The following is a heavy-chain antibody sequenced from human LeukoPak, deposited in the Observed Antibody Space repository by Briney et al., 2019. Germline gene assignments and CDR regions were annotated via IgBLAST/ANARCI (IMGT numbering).Heavy chain of an antibody. V-gene: IGHV3-23*01. Sequence: GGSLRLSCAASGFTFSSYSMNWVRQAPGKGLEWVSTISGSGGNTYYADSMKGRFTISRDNSKNTLYLQMNSLRVEDTAVYYCAKAPVMITFGGSYFDNWGQGTLVTVSS. CDR3: AKAPVMITFGGSYFDN. D-gene: IGHD3-16*01. J-gene: IGHJ4*02. CDR1: GFTFSSYS. CDR2: ISGSGGNT.